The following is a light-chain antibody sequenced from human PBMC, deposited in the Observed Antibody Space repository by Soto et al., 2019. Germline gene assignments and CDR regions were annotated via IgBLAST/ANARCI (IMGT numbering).Light chain of an antibody. CDR3: QQADSFPLT. V-gene: IGKV1-12*01. J-gene: IGKJ4*01. CDR2: SAS. Sequence: DIQLTQSPASVSASVGDRVTITCRASQDIASWLAWYRQKPGKAPNLLIYSASSLQSGVPSRFSGDGSETEFTLTISSLQPEDFATYYCQQADSFPLTFGGGTKVEL. CDR1: QDIASW.